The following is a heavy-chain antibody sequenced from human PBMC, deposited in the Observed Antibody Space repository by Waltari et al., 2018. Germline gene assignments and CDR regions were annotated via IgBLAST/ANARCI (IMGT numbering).Heavy chain of an antibody. V-gene: IGHV3-21*01. D-gene: IGHD3-3*01. CDR2: ITAGSSYI. J-gene: IGHJ4*02. CDR3: ARTSSPTMFGVVLDY. Sequence: EVQLVESGGGLVKPGGSLRLSCAASGFRFSSSGLNWVRQAPGKGLEWVSSITAGSSYIDSADPVKGRFTISRDNAENSLYLQMTGLRAEDTAIYYCARTSSPTMFGVVLDYWGQGALVTVSS. CDR1: GFRFSSSG.